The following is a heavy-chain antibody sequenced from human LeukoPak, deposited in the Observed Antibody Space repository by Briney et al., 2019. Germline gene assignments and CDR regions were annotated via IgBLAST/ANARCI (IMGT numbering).Heavy chain of an antibody. CDR1: GGSITSSY. D-gene: IGHD5-24*01. Sequence: SETLSLTCTVSGGSITSSYWSWLRQPPGEGLQWIGYFYYSGATNYNPSLKSRVTISVDTSKTQLSLKMTSMTAADTAVYYCARSNARDGYNFGYWGQGTLVTVSS. CDR2: FYYSGAT. J-gene: IGHJ4*02. V-gene: IGHV4-59*08. CDR3: ARSNARDGYNFGY.